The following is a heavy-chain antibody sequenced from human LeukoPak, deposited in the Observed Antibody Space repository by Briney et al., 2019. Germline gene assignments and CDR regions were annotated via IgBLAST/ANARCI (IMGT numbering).Heavy chain of an antibody. V-gene: IGHV3-23*01. Sequence: GGSLRLSCAAAGFTFSSYAMSWVRQAPGKGPEWVPGISGSGGTTYYADSVKGRFTISRDNSKNTMYLQMNSLRDEDTAVYYCAKPDVVATVGSAFDIWGQGTMVTVSS. CDR1: GFTFSSYA. D-gene: IGHD5-12*01. J-gene: IGHJ3*02. CDR2: ISGSGGTT. CDR3: AKPDVVATVGSAFDI.